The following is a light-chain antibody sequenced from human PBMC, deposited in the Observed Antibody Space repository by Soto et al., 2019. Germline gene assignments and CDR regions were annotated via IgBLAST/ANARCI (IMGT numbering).Light chain of an antibody. CDR2: DAS. J-gene: IGKJ5*01. CDR1: QSVSSY. Sequence: EIVLTQSPATLSLSPGERATLSCRASQSVSSYLAWYQQKPGQAPRLPIYDASNRATGIPARFSGSGSGTDFTLTISSLEPEDFAVYYCQQRSNWPPGFGQGTRLEIK. V-gene: IGKV3-11*01. CDR3: QQRSNWPPG.